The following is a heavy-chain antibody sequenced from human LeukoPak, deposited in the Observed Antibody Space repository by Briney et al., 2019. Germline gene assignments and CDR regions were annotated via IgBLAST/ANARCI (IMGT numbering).Heavy chain of an antibody. D-gene: IGHD3-22*01. CDR2: IYHSGST. J-gene: IGHJ5*02. Sequence: SETLSLTCAVSGGSLSSSNWWSWVRQPPGKGLEWIGEIYHSGSTNYNPSLKSRVTISVDKSKNQFSLKLSSVTAADTAVYYCARGRDYYDSSGYRFDPWGQGTLVTVSS. CDR3: ARGRDYYDSSGYRFDP. CDR1: GGSLSSSNW. V-gene: IGHV4-4*02.